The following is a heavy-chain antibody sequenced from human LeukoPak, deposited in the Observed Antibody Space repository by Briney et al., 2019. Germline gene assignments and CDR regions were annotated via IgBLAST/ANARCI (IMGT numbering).Heavy chain of an antibody. J-gene: IGHJ4*02. CDR3: AKDRLSSGYLSSLDF. Sequence: PGGSLRLSCAASGFTFSDYYMSWIRQAPGKGLEWVSYISSSGSTIYYADSVKGRFTISRDNAKNSLYLQMNSLRAEDTAVYYCAKDRLSSGYLSSLDFWAQGTLVTVSS. D-gene: IGHD3-22*01. CDR2: ISSSGSTI. V-gene: IGHV3-11*01. CDR1: GFTFSDYY.